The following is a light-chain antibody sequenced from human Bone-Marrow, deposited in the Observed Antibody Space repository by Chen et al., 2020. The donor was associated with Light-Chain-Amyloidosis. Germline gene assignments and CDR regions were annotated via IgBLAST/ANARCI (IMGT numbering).Light chain of an antibody. Sequence: SYVLTQPPSVSVDPGQTARIPCAGNNIGDKGVHWNQQKPGQDPVLVVHDDSDRPSGIPERFSGSNSGNTATLTISRVEAGDEADYFCQVWDSRSDHVVFGGGTKLTVL. CDR2: DDS. CDR1: NIGDKG. CDR3: QVWDSRSDHVV. J-gene: IGLJ3*02. V-gene: IGLV3-21*02.